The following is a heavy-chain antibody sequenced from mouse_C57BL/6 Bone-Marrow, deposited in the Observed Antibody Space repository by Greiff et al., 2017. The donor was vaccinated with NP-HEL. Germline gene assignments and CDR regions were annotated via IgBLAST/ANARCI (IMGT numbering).Heavy chain of an antibody. CDR2: ISSGGSYT. D-gene: IGHD1-1*01. J-gene: IGHJ2*01. CDR3: ARSSYPYFDY. V-gene: IGHV5-6*01. Sequence: EVQLVESGGDLVKPGGSLKLSCAASLFTFLSYGMSWVRQTPDKRLEWVATISSGGSYTYYPDSVKGRFTISRDNAKNTLYLQMSSLKSEDTAMYYCARSSYPYFDYWGKGTTLTVSS. CDR1: LFTFLSYG.